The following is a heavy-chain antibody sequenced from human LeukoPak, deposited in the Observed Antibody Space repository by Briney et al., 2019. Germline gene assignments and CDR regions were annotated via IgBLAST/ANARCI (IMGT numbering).Heavy chain of an antibody. CDR2: IYYSGST. CDR1: GGSISSSSYY. V-gene: IGHV4-39*01. D-gene: IGHD1-26*01. Sequence: SETLSLTCTVSGGSISSSSYYWGWIRQPPGKGLEWIGSIYYSGSTYYNPSLKSRVTISVDTSKNQFSLKLSSVTAADTAVYYCARQLRGELLSLEIYWGQGTLVTVSS. CDR3: ARQLRGELLSLEIY. J-gene: IGHJ4*02.